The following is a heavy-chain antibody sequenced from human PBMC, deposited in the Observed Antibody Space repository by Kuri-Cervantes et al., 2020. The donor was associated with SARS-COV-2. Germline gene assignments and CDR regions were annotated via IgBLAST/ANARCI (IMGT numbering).Heavy chain of an antibody. D-gene: IGHD3-3*01. CDR2: MNPNSGNT. Sequence: ASVKVSCKASGYTFTSYDINWVRQATGQGLEWMGWMNPNSGNTGYAQKFQGRVTMTRDTSISTAYMELSRLRSDDTAVYYCARGVTIFGVVSYYYYMDVWGKGTTVTVSS. J-gene: IGHJ6*03. CDR3: ARGVTIFGVVSYYYYMDV. V-gene: IGHV1-8*02. CDR1: GYTFTSYD.